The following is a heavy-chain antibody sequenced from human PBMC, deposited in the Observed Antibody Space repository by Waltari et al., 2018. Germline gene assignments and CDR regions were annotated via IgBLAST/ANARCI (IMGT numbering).Heavy chain of an antibody. Sequence: EVQLVESGGNLVQPGGSLRLSCVASGFTFSNYYMMWVRQAPGKGLEWGANIKGDGSAKNKMDSGRGRFTISRDNAKNSVYMQVNSLRDDDTAVYYCVRDGLIHAADYWGQGTLVSVSS. J-gene: IGHJ4*02. CDR2: IKGDGSAK. CDR3: VRDGLIHAADY. D-gene: IGHD2-15*01. CDR1: GFTFSNYY. V-gene: IGHV3-7*01.